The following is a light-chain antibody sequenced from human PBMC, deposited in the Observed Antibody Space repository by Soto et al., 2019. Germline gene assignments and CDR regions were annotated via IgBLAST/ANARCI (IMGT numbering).Light chain of an antibody. CDR3: HQYDSWT. Sequence: EIVLTQSPGTLSLSTGERVTLXXRASQSFNSIYLAWYQQKPGQAPRLLVYGASSSATGIPDRFSGSGSGTDFTRTISRLEPEDFAVYYCHQYDSWTFGQGTKVDIK. CDR1: QSFNSIY. CDR2: GAS. V-gene: IGKV3-20*01. J-gene: IGKJ1*01.